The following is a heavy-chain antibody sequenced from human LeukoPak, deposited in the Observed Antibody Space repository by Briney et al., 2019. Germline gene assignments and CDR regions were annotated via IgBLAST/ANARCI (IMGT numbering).Heavy chain of an antibody. CDR1: GGSISSGGYS. CDR2: IYHSGST. V-gene: IGHV4-30-2*01. D-gene: IGHD3-22*01. CDR3: ARGGNYYDSSGYLNWFDP. J-gene: IGHJ5*02. Sequence: SETLSLTCAVSGGSISSGGYSWSWIRQPPGKGLEWIGYIYHSGSTYYNPSLKSRVTISVDRSKNQFSLKLSSVTAADTAVYYCARGGNYYDSSGYLNWFDPWGQGALVTVSS.